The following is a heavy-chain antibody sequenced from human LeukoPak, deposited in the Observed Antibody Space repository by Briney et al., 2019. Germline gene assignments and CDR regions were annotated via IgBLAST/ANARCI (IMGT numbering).Heavy chain of an antibody. D-gene: IGHD5-18*01. CDR1: GGSISSSSYY. V-gene: IGHV4-39*07. CDR2: IYYSGST. Sequence: SETLSLTCTVSGGSISSSSYYWGWIRQPPGKGLEWIGSIYYSGSTYYNPSLKSRVTISVDTSKNQFSLKLSSVTAADTAVYYCARLWIQLGSFDPWGQGTLVTVSS. CDR3: ARLWIQLGSFDP. J-gene: IGHJ5*02.